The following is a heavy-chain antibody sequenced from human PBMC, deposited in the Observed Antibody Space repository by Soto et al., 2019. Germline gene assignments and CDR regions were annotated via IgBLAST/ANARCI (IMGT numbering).Heavy chain of an antibody. CDR2: IKSKTDGGTT. D-gene: IGHD6-13*01. V-gene: IGHV3-15*01. Sequence: GGSLRLSCAASGFTFSNAWMSWVRQAPGKGLEWVGRIKSKTDGGTTDYAAPVKGRFTISRDDSKNTLYLQMNSLKTEDTAVYFCTTDRMQQLVRPIYYCYMDVWGKGTTVTVSS. CDR3: TTDRMQQLVRPIYYCYMDV. J-gene: IGHJ6*03. CDR1: GFTFSNAW.